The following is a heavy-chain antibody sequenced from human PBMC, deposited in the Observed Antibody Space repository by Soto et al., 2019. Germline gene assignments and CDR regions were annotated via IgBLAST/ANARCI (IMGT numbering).Heavy chain of an antibody. CDR3: TTLRLDP. D-gene: IGHD3-9*01. CDR2: VNPNTGLT. V-gene: IGHV1-2*02. J-gene: IGHJ5*02. CDR1: GYTFTALY. Sequence: QVQLVQSGSEVRKPGASVKVSCQASGYTFTALYMNWVRQATGQGLEWMGWVNPNTGLTKYAQKFQGRVIMTRDTSINTAYMELSGLTSDDTAVYYCTTLRLDPWGQGTLVTVSS.